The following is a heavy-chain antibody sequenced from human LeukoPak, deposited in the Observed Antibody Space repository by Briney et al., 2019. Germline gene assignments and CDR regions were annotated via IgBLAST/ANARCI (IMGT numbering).Heavy chain of an antibody. CDR1: GFTFSSYS. D-gene: IGHD5-18*01. CDR2: ISSSSSYI. V-gene: IGHV3-21*01. Sequence: GGSLRLSCAASGFTFSSYSMNWVRQAPGKGLEWVSSISSSSSYIYYADSVKGRFTISRDNAKNSLYPQMNSLRAEDTAVYYCARLGYSYGYGAFDIWGQGTMVTVSS. CDR3: ARLGYSYGYGAFDI. J-gene: IGHJ3*02.